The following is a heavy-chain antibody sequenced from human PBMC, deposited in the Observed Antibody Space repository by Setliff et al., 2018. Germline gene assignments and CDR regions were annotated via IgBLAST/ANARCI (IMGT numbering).Heavy chain of an antibody. V-gene: IGHV4-38-2*01. CDR1: GYSISSGYY. J-gene: IGHJ5*02. Sequence: KASETLSLTCAVSGYSISSGYYWGWIRQPPGKGLEWIGSIYHSGSTYYNPSLKSRVTISVDTSKNQFSLKLSSVTAADTAVYYCARHVNGSGKYYNWFDPWGQGTLVTVSS. D-gene: IGHD3-10*01. CDR3: ARHVNGSGKYYNWFDP. CDR2: IYHSGST.